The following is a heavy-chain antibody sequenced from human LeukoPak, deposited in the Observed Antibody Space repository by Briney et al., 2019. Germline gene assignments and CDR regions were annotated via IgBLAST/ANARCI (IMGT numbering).Heavy chain of an antibody. CDR2: INHSGST. J-gene: IGHJ4*02. CDR1: GGSFSGYY. V-gene: IGHV4-34*01. CDR3: ARMNYYGSGSYYNFVATAKEYFDY. Sequence: SQTLSLTCAVYGGSFSGYYWSWIRQPPGKGLEWIGEINHSGSTNYNPSLKSRVTISVDTSKNQFSLKLSSVTAADTAVYYCARMNYYGSGSYYNFVATAKEYFDYWGQGTPVTVS. D-gene: IGHD3-10*01.